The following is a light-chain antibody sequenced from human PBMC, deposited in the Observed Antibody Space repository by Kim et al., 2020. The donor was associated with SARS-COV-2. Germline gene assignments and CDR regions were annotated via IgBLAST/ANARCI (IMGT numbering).Light chain of an antibody. V-gene: IGKV1-33*01. CDR3: QQYDNLPYS. Sequence: DIQMTQSPSSLSASVGDRVTITCQASQDISNYLNWYQQKPGKAPKLLIYDASNLETGVPSRFSGSGSGTAFTFTISSLQPEDIATYYCQQYDNLPYSFGQGTKLEI. J-gene: IGKJ2*03. CDR1: QDISNY. CDR2: DAS.